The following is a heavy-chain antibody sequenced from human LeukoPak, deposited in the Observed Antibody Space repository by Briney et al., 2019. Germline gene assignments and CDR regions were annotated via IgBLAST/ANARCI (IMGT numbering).Heavy chain of an antibody. CDR3: AELGITMIGGV. Sequence: PGGSLRLSCAASGFTFSSYEMNWVRQAPGKGLEWVSYISSSGSTIYYADCVEGRFNSSREKAKNSVYLQITSLRAEDTAVYYCAELGITMIGGVWGKGTTVTISS. CDR1: GFTFSSYE. J-gene: IGHJ6*04. D-gene: IGHD3-10*02. V-gene: IGHV3-48*03. CDR2: ISSSGSTI.